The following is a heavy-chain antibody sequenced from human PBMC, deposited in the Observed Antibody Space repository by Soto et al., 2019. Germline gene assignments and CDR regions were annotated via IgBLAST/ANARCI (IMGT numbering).Heavy chain of an antibody. CDR2: IYSGGST. J-gene: IGHJ4*02. D-gene: IGHD1-26*01. V-gene: IGHV3-53*01. CDR1: GFTVSSNY. CDR3: VRDYLGVLDY. Sequence: AGGSLRLSCAASGFTVSSNYMSWVRQAPGKGLEWVSVIYSGGSTYYADSVKGRFTISRDNSKNTLYLQMNNLRPEDTAVYYCVRDYLGVLDYWGQGMLVTVSS.